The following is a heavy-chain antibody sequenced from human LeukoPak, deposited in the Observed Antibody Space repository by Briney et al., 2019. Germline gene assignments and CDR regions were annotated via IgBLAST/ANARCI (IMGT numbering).Heavy chain of an antibody. V-gene: IGHV4-31*03. CDR1: GGSISSGGYY. J-gene: IGHJ3*02. D-gene: IGHD3-9*01. CDR2: IYYNGST. Sequence: SQTLSLTCTVSGGSISSGGYYWSWIRQHPGKGLEWIGYIYYNGSTDYNPSLKSRFTMSVDTSKNQFSLKLSSVTAADTAVYYCASADYDMAFDIWGQGTMVTVSS. CDR3: ASADYDMAFDI.